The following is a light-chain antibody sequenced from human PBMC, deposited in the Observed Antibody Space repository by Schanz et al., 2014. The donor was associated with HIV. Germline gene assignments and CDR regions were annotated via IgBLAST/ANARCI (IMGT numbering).Light chain of an antibody. V-gene: IGKV3-20*01. Sequence: EIVLTQSPGSLSLSPGDRITLTCRASQSVSTTSLAWYLHKPGQSPRLLIYAASTRATGIPVRFSGTGSGTDFTLTITRLEPEDFAVYFCQYFGNSGGTFGGGTKVEIK. CDR3: QYFGNSGGT. CDR1: QSVSTTS. CDR2: AAS. J-gene: IGKJ4*01.